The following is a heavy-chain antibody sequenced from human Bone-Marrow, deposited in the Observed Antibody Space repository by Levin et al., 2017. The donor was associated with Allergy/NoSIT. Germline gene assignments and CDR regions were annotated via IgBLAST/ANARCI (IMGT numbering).Heavy chain of an antibody. D-gene: IGHD6-19*01. V-gene: IGHV3-23*01. CDR3: AKEGLAVAGYYFDS. Sequence: GGSLRRSCAASGFTFSSYAMSWVRQAPGKGLEWVSSISGSGTITHYAESVKGRFTISRDISKNMLHLQMNSLRAEDTAIYFCAKEGLAVAGYYFDSWGQGTLVTVSS. CDR2: ISGSGTIT. CDR1: GFTFSSYA. J-gene: IGHJ4*02.